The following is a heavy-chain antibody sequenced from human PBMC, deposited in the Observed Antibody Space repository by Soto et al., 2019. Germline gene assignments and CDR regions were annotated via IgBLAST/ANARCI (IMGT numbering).Heavy chain of an antibody. CDR1: GFIVRDNF. V-gene: IGHV3-53*01. J-gene: IGHJ3*01. CDR3: ARALVEVPAHPRLDAFDL. Sequence: GRSLRPSCAASGFIVRDNFMIWVRQAPGKGLEGVSALYRGGVAYYADAVKGRFIVSRDNAENTLYLQMTSLGADDSDIYYCARALVEVPAHPRLDAFDLGGQGTVVTVSS. CDR2: LYRGGVA. D-gene: IGHD2-2*01.